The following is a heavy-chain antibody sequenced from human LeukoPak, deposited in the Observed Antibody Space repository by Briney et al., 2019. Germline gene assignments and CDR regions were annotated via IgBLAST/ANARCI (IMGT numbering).Heavy chain of an antibody. V-gene: IGHV1-8*01. CDR1: GYTFTSYD. CDR3: TRGPPNWGYDY. CDR2: MSPNSGNT. J-gene: IGHJ4*02. Sequence: ASVKVSCKASGYTFTSYDINWVRQATGQGLEWMGWMSPNSGNTGYAQKFQGRVTMTRSTSKSTAYMELSSLKSEDTAVYYCTRGPPNWGYDYWGQGTLVTVSS. D-gene: IGHD7-27*01.